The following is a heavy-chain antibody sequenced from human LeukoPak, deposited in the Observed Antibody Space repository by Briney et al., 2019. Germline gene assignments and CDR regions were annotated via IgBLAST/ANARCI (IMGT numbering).Heavy chain of an antibody. V-gene: IGHV3-30-3*01. CDR2: ISYDGSNK. D-gene: IGHD1-26*01. CDR1: GFTFSSYA. J-gene: IGHJ4*02. CDR3: VRDLGSYYTYFDY. Sequence: GGSLRLSCAASGFTFSSYAMHWVRQAPGKWLEWVAVISYDGSNKYYADSVEGRFTISRDNSKNTLYLQMNSLRAEDTAVYYCVRDLGSYYTYFDYWGQGTLVTVSS.